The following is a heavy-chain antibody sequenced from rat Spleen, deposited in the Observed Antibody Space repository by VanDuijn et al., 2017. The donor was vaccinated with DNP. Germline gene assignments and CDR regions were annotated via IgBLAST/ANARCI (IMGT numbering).Heavy chain of an antibody. J-gene: IGHJ4*01. CDR2: ISIKTHNYAT. V-gene: IGHV10-4*01. D-gene: IGHD1-7*01. CDR3: TILRVYAMDA. CDR1: GFDFNTYA. Sequence: EVQLVESGGGLVQPKGSLKLSCAASGFDFNTYAMSWVRQAPGKGLDWVASISIKTHNYATLYADSVKERFTISRDDSQSMVYLQMNNLKTEDTALYYCTILRVYAMDAWGQGTSVTVSS.